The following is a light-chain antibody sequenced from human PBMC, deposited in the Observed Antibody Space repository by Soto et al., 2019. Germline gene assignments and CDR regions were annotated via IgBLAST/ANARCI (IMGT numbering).Light chain of an antibody. V-gene: IGKV3-15*01. CDR2: GTS. CDR3: QHYNNWPIT. J-gene: IGKJ5*01. CDR1: QSVASN. Sequence: EIVMTQSPASLCVSPGESVTLSCRASQSVASNLAWYQQKPGQARRLLIYGTSTRATGVPDRFSGSGSGTDFTLTISSLQAADFAVYHCQHYNNWPITFGQGTRLDIK.